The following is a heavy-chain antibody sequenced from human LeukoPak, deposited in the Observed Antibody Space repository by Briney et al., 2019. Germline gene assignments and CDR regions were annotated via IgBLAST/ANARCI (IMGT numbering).Heavy chain of an antibody. CDR3: ARAHSGSYYSDY. D-gene: IGHD1-26*01. V-gene: IGHV3-21*01. CDR1: GFTFSSYS. CDR2: ISSRSSYI. J-gene: IGHJ4*02. Sequence: GGSLRLSCAASGFTFSSYSMNWVRQAPGKGLEWVSSISSRSSYIYYADSVKGRFTISRDNAKNSLYLQMNSLRAEDTAVYYCARAHSGSYYSDYWGQGTLVTVSS.